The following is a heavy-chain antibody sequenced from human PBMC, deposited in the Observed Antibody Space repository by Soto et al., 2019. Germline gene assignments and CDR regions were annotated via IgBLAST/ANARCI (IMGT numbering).Heavy chain of an antibody. Sequence: GSLILSCEASGFTFTTCWMTSVRQAPGKGLEWVSAISGSGSVTYYTSSVRGRFTISRDNSRNTLYLQMNNLRAEDTAVYYCSRNTSGRQGSTLDIWGQGTMVTVSS. J-gene: IGHJ3*02. V-gene: IGHV3-23*01. CDR1: GFTFTTCW. D-gene: IGHD6-19*01. CDR3: SRNTSGRQGSTLDI. CDR2: ISGSGSVT.